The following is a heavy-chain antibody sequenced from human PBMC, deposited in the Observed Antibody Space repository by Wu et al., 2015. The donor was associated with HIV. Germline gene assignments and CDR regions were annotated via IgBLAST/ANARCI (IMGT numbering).Heavy chain of an antibody. Sequence: HDQLVQSGAEVKKPGASVKVSCKVSGYTLSKLSVHWVRQAPGKGLEWMGGSDPEDGETVYAQKFQGRVTLTEDTSTDTAYMELIRLRSEDTAVYYCARGHYYDASSSPMYWGPGTRVTVSS. CDR2: SDPEDGET. CDR3: ARGHYYDASSSPMY. CDR1: GYTLSKLS. D-gene: IGHD3-22*01. J-gene: IGHJ4*02. V-gene: IGHV1-24*01.